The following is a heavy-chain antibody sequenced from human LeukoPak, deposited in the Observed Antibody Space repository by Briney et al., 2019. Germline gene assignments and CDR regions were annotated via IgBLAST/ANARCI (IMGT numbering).Heavy chain of an antibody. V-gene: IGHV4-38-2*01. D-gene: IGHD1-26*01. Sequence: SVTLSLTCAVSGYSINSGNHWGWIRQPPEKGLEWIGSIHYSGSTNYNPSLKSRVTISIDTSKNHFSLKLSSVTAADTAVYYCASLGGYQNGNFDYWGRGALVTVSS. CDR1: GYSINSGNH. CDR3: ASLGGYQNGNFDY. J-gene: IGHJ4*02. CDR2: IHYSGST.